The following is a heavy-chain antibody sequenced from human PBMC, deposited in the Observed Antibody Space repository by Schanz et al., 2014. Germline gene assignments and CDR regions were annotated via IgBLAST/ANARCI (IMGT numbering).Heavy chain of an antibody. J-gene: IGHJ4*02. Sequence: EVQLVESGGGLVKPGGSLRLSCVVSGFTVSSDHMSWVRQAPGKGLEWVSALSGSGGSTYYADSVKGRFTISRDNAKNTLYLQMNSLRAEDTAVYYCARDSRPNYDFLTAYYSIDYWGQGTLVTVSS. CDR3: ARDSRPNYDFLTAYYSIDY. D-gene: IGHD3-9*01. V-gene: IGHV3-21*01. CDR1: GFTVSSDH. CDR2: LSGSGGST.